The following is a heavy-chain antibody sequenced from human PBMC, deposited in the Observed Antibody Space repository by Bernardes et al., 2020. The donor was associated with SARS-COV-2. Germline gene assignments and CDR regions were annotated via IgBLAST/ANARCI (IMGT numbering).Heavy chain of an antibody. CDR1: GFTFDDYA. V-gene: IGHV3-9*01. Sequence: GGSLRLFCAASGFTFDDYAMHWVRQAPGKGLEWVSGISWNSGSIGYADSVKGRFTISRDNAKNSLYLQMNSLRAEDTALYYCAKDPTVSYYYYGMDVWGQGTTVTVSS. CDR2: ISWNSGSI. D-gene: IGHD4-17*01. CDR3: AKDPTVSYYYYGMDV. J-gene: IGHJ6*02.